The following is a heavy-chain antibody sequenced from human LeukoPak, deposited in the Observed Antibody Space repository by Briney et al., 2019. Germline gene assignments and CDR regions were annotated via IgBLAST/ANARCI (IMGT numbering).Heavy chain of an antibody. D-gene: IGHD4-17*01. CDR3: AAYGDYHY. V-gene: IGHV3-48*01. Sequence: GGSLRLSCAASGFTFSSYSMNWVRQAPGKGLEWVSYIISSSSTISYADSVKGRFTISRDNAKNPLFLQMNSLRAEDTAVYYCAAYGDYHYWGQGTLVTVSS. J-gene: IGHJ4*02. CDR2: IISSSSTI. CDR1: GFTFSSYS.